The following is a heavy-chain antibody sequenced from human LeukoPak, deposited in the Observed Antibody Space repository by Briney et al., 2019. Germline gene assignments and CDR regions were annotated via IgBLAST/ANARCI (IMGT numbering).Heavy chain of an antibody. V-gene: IGHV3-11*01. CDR3: ARDTDFWSGYDDPYYFDY. CDR2: ISSSGSTI. Sequence: GGSLRLSCAASGFTFSDYYMSWIRQAPGKGLEWVSYISSSGSTIYHADSVKGRLTISRDNAKNSLYLQMNSLRAEDTAVYYCARDTDFWSGYDDPYYFDYWGQGTLVTVSS. CDR1: GFTFSDYY. J-gene: IGHJ4*02. D-gene: IGHD3-3*01.